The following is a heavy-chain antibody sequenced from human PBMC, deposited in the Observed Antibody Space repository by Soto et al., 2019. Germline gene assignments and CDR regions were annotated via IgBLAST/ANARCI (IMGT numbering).Heavy chain of an antibody. CDR1: GGFFSGYF. D-gene: IGHD2-15*01. V-gene: IGHV4-34*01. CDR3: ARQCRGVTCHWFVP. CDR2: INLNGIT. J-gene: IGHJ5*02. Sequence: SETLSLTCAVYGGFFSGYFWSWIRQPPGKGLEWIGEINLNGITNFNPSLKSRVTISLDTSKKQIFLKLTSVTAADTAVYYCARQCRGVTCHWFVPWGQGTLVTVSS.